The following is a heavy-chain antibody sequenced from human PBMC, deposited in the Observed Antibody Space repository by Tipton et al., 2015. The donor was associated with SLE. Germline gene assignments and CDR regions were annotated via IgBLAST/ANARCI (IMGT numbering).Heavy chain of an antibody. J-gene: IGHJ6*02. CDR3: ARGYNRNSYSSSWYTPRYYYGMDV. CDR2: INHSGST. Sequence: TLSLTCAVYGGSFSGYYWSWIRQPPGKGLEWIGEINHSGSTNYNPSLKSRVTISADTSKNQFSLKLSSVTAADTALYYCARGYNRNSYSSSWYTPRYYYGMDVWGQGTTVTVSS. CDR1: GGSFSGYY. D-gene: IGHD6-13*01. V-gene: IGHV4-34*01.